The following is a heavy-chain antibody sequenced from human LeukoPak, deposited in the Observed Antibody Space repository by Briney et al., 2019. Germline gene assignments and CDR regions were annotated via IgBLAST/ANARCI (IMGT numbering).Heavy chain of an antibody. D-gene: IGHD3-10*01. CDR1: GYTFTSYD. J-gene: IGHJ5*02. CDR2: MNPNSGNT. V-gene: IGHV1-8*01. Sequence: ASVKVSCKASGYTFTSYDINWVRQATGQGLEWMGWMNPNSGNTGYAQKFQGRVTMTRNTSISTAYMELSSLRSEDTAVYYCAKDLVAGYYGSGSSFRFDPWGQGTLVTVSS. CDR3: AKDLVAGYYGSGSSFRFDP.